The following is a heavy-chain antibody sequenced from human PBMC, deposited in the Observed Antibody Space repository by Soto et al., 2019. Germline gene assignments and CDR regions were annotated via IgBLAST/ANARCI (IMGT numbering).Heavy chain of an antibody. CDR3: ARRSDSSGYYYVLGTYYYYGMDV. CDR2: ISAYNGNT. D-gene: IGHD3-22*01. CDR1: GYTFTSYG. J-gene: IGHJ6*02. Sequence: ASVKVSCKASGYTFTSYGISWVRQAPGQGLEWMGWISAYNGNTNYAQKLQGRVTMTTDTSTSTAYMELRSLRPDDTAVYYCARRSDSSGYYYVLGTYYYYGMDVWGQGTTVTVSS. V-gene: IGHV1-18*04.